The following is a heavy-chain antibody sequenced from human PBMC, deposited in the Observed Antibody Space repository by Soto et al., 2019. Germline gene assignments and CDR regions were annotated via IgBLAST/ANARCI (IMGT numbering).Heavy chain of an antibody. D-gene: IGHD5-18*01. CDR3: ARDLSTAMVIYYYYYGMDV. CDR1: GFTFSSYA. V-gene: IGHV3-30-3*01. CDR2: ISYDGSNK. J-gene: IGHJ6*02. Sequence: PGGSLRLSCAASGFTFSSYAMHWVRQAPGKGLEWVAVISYDGSNKYYADSVKGRFTISRDNSKNTLYLQMNSLRAEDTAVYYCARDLSTAMVIYYYYYGMDVWGQGTTVTVSS.